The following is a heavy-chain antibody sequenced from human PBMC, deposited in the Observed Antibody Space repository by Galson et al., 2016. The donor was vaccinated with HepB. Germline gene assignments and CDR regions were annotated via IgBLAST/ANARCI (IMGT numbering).Heavy chain of an antibody. J-gene: IGHJ4*02. D-gene: IGHD2-15*01. CDR1: GFTFGDHA. V-gene: IGHV3-23*01. CDR3: AKDSYCSGGSCVSDY. CDR2: ISSGGIST. Sequence: SLRLSCAASGFTFGDHAMSWVRQAPGKGLQWVSGISSGGISTFYADSVEGRFTISRDNSKNTLFMQMNSLRAEDTAVYYCAKDSYCSGGSCVSDYWGQGTLVAVSS.